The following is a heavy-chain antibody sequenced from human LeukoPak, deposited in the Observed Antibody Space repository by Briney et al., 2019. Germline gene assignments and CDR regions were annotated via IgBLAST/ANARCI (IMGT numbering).Heavy chain of an antibody. D-gene: IGHD4-23*01. CDR1: GDSISSGGYY. V-gene: IGHV4-30-2*01. CDR2: IYYSGST. Sequence: SETQSLPCTVSGDSISSGGYYWSWIRQPPGKGLEWIGYIYYSGSTYYNPSLKSRVTISVDRSKNQFSLKLSSVTAADTAVFYCARFHDYGGDDAFDIWGQGTMVTVSS. J-gene: IGHJ3*02. CDR3: ARFHDYGGDDAFDI.